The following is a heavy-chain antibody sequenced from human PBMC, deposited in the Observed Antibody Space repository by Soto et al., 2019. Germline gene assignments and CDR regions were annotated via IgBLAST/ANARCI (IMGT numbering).Heavy chain of an antibody. V-gene: IGHV1-18*01. CDR2: VSAHTGQT. CDR3: ARDLNDDYAWGSYIRKGTLDY. J-gene: IGHJ4*02. Sequence: QVQLVQSGAEVKKPGASVKVSCEASGFTFTSYGFVWVRQAPGQGLEWMGWVSAHTGQTNFAQKVKGRVTMTTDTSTNTAYMELRSLRSDDTAMYFCARDLNDDYAWGSYIRKGTLDYWGQGTLVTVSS. CDR1: GFTFTSYG. D-gene: IGHD3-16*01.